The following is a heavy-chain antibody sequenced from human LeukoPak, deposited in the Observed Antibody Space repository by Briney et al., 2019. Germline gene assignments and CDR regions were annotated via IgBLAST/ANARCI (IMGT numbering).Heavy chain of an antibody. D-gene: IGHD2-15*01. CDR3: ARGSDCSGGSCYSSGYGYYYYYYMDV. CDR2: INHSGST. V-gene: IGHV4-34*01. J-gene: IGHJ6*03. CDR1: GGSFSGYY. Sequence: SETLSLTCAVYGGSFSGYYWSWIRQPPGKGLEWIGEINHSGSTNYNPSLKSRVTISVDTSKNQFSLKLSSVTAADTAVYYCARGSDCSGGSCYSSGYGYYYYYYMDVWGKGTTVTVSS.